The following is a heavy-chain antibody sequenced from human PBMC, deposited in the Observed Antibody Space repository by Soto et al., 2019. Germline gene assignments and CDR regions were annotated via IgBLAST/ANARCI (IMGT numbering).Heavy chain of an antibody. CDR1: GFPFRSYL. CDR3: ARDDVPDYYDSSGYSYFDY. CDR2: IWDGGSNK. J-gene: IGHJ4*02. V-gene: IGHV3-33*01. Sequence: GGSLRLSRAAAGFPFRSYLMHWVRPAPGEGRGGGGVIWDGGSNKYYADSVKGRFTISRDNSKNTLYLQMNSLRAEDTAVYYCARDDVPDYYDSSGYSYFDYWGQGTLVTVSS. D-gene: IGHD3-22*01.